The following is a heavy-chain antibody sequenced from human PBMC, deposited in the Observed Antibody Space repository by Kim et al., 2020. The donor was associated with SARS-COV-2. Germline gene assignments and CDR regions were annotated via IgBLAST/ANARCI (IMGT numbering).Heavy chain of an antibody. J-gene: IGHJ6*02. V-gene: IGHV3-7*01. CDR3: ARDLRVVAATRVRYYYYGMDV. D-gene: IGHD2-15*01. CDR2: IKQDGSEK. Sequence: GGSLRLSCAASGFTFSSYWMSWVRQAPGKGLEWVANIKQDGSEKYYVDSVKGRFTISRDNAKNSLYLQMNSLRAEDTAVYYCARDLRVVAATRVRYYYYGMDVWGQGTTVTVSS. CDR1: GFTFSSYW.